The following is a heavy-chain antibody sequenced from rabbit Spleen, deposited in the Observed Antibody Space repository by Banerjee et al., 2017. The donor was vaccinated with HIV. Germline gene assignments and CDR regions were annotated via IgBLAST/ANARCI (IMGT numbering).Heavy chain of an antibody. CDR2: IFAGSDST. Sequence: QQQLEESGGGLVKPGGTLTLTCKASGIDFSSYYYMCWVRQAPGKGLEWIGCIFAGSDSTYYASWAIGRFTFSKTSSTTVTLQMTSLTAADTATYFCARNMWSNNDNLWGPGTLVTVS. J-gene: IGHJ4*01. CDR3: ARNMWSNNDNL. V-gene: IGHV1S45*01. CDR1: GIDFSSYYY.